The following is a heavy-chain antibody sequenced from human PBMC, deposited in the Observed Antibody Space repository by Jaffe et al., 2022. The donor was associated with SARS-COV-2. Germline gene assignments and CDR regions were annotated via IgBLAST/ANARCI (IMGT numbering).Heavy chain of an antibody. J-gene: IGHJ6*03. CDR1: GFTFSSYA. V-gene: IGHV3-23*04. D-gene: IGHD2-21*01. Sequence: EVQLVESGGGLVQPGGSLRLSCAASGFTFSSYAMNWVRQAPGKGLEWVSGISGSGGSTYYADSVKGRFTISRDDSKNTLYLQMNSLRAEDTAVYYCAKKHGAGDYYYYMDVWGKGTTVTVSS. CDR3: AKKHGAGDYYYYMDV. CDR2: ISGSGGST.